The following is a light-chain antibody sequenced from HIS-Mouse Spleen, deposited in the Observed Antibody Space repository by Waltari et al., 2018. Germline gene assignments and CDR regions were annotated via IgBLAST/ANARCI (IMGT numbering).Light chain of an antibody. CDR3: QSSDSSGTGWV. V-gene: IGLV3-25*03. J-gene: IGLJ3*02. CDR2: KDS. CDR1: ALPKQY. Sequence: SYELTQPPSVSVSPGQTARITCSGDALPKQYAYWYQQKPGQAPVLVLYKDSERPSGMPERFSGSSSGTTVTLTISGVQAEDEADYYCQSSDSSGTGWVFGGGTKLTVL.